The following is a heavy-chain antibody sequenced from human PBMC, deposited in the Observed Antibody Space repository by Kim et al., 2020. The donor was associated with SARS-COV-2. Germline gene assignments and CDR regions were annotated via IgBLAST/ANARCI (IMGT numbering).Heavy chain of an antibody. D-gene: IGHD3-3*01. CDR2: ISYEGSKK. CDR3: AKRGGVFDFLSSLYLDY. Sequence: GGSLRLSCAVSGFNFNYYGMHWVRQAPGKGLEWVAGISYEGSKKFYADSLMGRFTISSDSSKNTLYLQMDSLTSEEPAIYYCAKRGGVFDFLSSLYLDY. V-gene: IGHV3-30*18. J-gene: IGHJ4*01. CDR1: GFNFNYYG.